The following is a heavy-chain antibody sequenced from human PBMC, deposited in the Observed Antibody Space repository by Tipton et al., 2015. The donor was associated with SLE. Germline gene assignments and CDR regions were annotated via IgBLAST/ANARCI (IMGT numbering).Heavy chain of an antibody. J-gene: IGHJ4*02. Sequence: QSGPEVKKPGESLKISCQDSGNNFATYWIGWVRQMPGKGLEWMGIIHPADSNVLYSPSFQGQVTISADKSINTAYLQWRSLKASDTAMYYCARRHYSGSGASDYWGLGTLVTVSS. D-gene: IGHD3-10*01. CDR2: IHPADSNV. CDR3: ARRHYSGSGASDY. V-gene: IGHV5-51*03. CDR1: GNNFATYW.